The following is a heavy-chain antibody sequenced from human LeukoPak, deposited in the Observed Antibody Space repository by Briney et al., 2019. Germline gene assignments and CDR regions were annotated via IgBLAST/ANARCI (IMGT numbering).Heavy chain of an antibody. CDR3: VKGLDYHIEV. V-gene: IGHV3-21*01. CDR1: GFTFSSYS. D-gene: IGHD3-16*01. Sequence: GGSLRLSCAASGFTFSSYSMNWVRQAPGKGLEWVSSISSSSSYIYYADSVKGRFTISRDNSKNTLDLQMNSLRVEDTAVYYCVKGLDYHIEVWAKGTTVTISS. J-gene: IGHJ6*03. CDR2: ISSSSSYI.